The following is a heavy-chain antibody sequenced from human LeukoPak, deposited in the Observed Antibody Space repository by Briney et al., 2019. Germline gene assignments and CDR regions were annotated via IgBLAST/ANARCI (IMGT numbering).Heavy chain of an antibody. CDR3: ARDSVDIVSYYFDY. Sequence: QPGGSLRLSCAASGFTFSSYEMNWVRQAPGKGLEWVSYISSSGSTIYYADSVKGRFTISRDNAKNSLYLQMNSLRAEDTAVYYCARDSVDIVSYYFDYWGQGTLVTVSS. CDR2: ISSSGSTI. J-gene: IGHJ4*02. V-gene: IGHV3-48*03. CDR1: GFTFSSYE. D-gene: IGHD5/OR15-5a*01.